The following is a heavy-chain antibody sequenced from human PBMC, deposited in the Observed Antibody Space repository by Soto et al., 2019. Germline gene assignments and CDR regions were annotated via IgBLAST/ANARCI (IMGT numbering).Heavy chain of an antibody. J-gene: IGHJ6*02. CDR3: ARDLKVAAAGTGYYYYGMDV. CDR1: GFNFSSYS. Sequence: VQLVESGGGLVKPGGSLRLSCAASGFNFSSYSMSWVRQAPGKGLEWVSSISRSSSNIYYVDSVKGRFTISRDNAKNSLYLQMNSLRAEDTAVYYCARDLKVAAAGTGYYYYGMDVWGQGTTVTVSS. CDR2: ISRSSSNI. V-gene: IGHV3-21*03. D-gene: IGHD6-13*01.